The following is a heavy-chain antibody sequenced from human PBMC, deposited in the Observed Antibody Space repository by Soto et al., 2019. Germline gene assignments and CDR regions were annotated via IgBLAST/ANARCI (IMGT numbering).Heavy chain of an antibody. CDR3: ARDPVITLVRGVITDYYYYGMDV. V-gene: IGHV1-69*13. CDR1: GGTFSSYA. CDR2: IIPIFGTA. D-gene: IGHD3-10*01. J-gene: IGHJ6*04. Sequence: GASVKVSCKASGGTFSSYAISWVRQAPGQGLEWMGGIIPIFGTANYAQKFQGRVTITADESTSTAYMELSSLRSEDTAVYYCARDPVITLVRGVITDYYYYGMDVWREGTTVTVSS.